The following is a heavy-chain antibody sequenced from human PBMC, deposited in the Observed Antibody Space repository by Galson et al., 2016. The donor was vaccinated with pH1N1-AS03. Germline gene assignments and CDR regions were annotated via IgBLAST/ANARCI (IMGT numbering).Heavy chain of an antibody. CDR2: IIPLLGMT. J-gene: IGHJ4*02. CDR3: LAYGSGTQAYFDY. V-gene: IGHV1-69*02. D-gene: IGHD3-10*01. CDR1: GGTFSSYP. Sequence: SVKVSCKASGGTFSSYPINWVRQAPGQGLECIGRIIPLLGMTNYAQKFQGRVTITADTSTSTAYVELSSLRSEDTAVYYCLAYGSGTQAYFDYWGQGTPVAFSS.